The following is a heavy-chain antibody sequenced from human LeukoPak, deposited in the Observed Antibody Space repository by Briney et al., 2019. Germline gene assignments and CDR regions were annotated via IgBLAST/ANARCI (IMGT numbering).Heavy chain of an antibody. V-gene: IGHV1-18*01. J-gene: IGHJ4*02. CDR1: GSFTSYG. D-gene: IGHD3-10*01. Sequence: ASVKVSCKASGSFTSYGITWVRQAPGQGLEWMGWINTDNGNADYAQKFQGRVTLTTDTSPRIGYMELRSLRYDDTAVYYCASVNNYYGSGNFYGWGQETLVTVNS. CDR2: INTDNGNA. CDR3: ASVNNYYGSGNFYG.